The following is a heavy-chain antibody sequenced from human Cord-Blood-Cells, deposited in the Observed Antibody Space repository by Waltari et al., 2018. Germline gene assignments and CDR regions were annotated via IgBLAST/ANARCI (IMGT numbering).Heavy chain of an antibody. CDR1: GGSFSGYY. D-gene: IGHD2-2*01. Sequence: QVQLQQWGAGLLKPSETLSLTCAVYGGSFSGYYWSWIRQPPGKGLEWIGEINHSGSTNDNPSLKSRVTISVDTSKNQFSLKLSSVTAADTAVYYCARLFVSEPAAPSFDYWGQGTLVTVSS. CDR3: ARLFVSEPAAPSFDY. V-gene: IGHV4-34*01. CDR2: INHSGST. J-gene: IGHJ4*02.